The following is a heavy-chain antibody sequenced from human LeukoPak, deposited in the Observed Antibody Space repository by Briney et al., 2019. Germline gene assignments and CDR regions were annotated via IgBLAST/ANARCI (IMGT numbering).Heavy chain of an antibody. CDR1: GGPLSGYY. J-gene: IGHJ6*02. CDR2: INRSGST. D-gene: IGHD3-22*01. Sequence: SETLSLTCTISGGPLSGYYWNWIRQPPGKGLEWIGEINRSGSTNYSPSLKSRVSISVDTSKNQFSLKLTSITAADTAVYYCARAAGYFDTGGYFRVRGFHGMDVWGQGTTVTVSS. V-gene: IGHV4-34*01. CDR3: ARAAGYFDTGGYFRVRGFHGMDV.